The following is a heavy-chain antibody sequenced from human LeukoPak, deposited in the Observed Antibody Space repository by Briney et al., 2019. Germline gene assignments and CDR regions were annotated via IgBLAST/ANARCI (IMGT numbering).Heavy chain of an antibody. Sequence: GASVKVSCKASGGTFSSYAISWVRQAPGQGLEWMGGIIPIFGTANYAQKFQGRVTITTDESTSTAYMELSSLGSEDTAVYYCARSGDCSSTSCYYDYWGQGTLVTVSS. CDR1: GGTFSSYA. J-gene: IGHJ4*02. CDR3: ARSGDCSSTSCYYDY. V-gene: IGHV1-69*05. CDR2: IIPIFGTA. D-gene: IGHD2-2*01.